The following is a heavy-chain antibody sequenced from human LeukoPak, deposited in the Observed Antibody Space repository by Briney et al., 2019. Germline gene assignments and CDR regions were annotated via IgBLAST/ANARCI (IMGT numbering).Heavy chain of an antibody. V-gene: IGHV3-7*04. CDR2: IKQDGSEK. CDR1: GFTFSTYW. Sequence: PWGSLRLSCAASGFTFSTYWMAWVRQAPGKGLEWVANIKQDGSEKHYVDSVKGRFTISRDNAKNSLYLQMNSLRVEDTAVYYCARVTYYYGSGSYPHDHWGQGTLVTVSS. J-gene: IGHJ4*02. CDR3: ARVTYYYGSGSYPHDH. D-gene: IGHD3-10*01.